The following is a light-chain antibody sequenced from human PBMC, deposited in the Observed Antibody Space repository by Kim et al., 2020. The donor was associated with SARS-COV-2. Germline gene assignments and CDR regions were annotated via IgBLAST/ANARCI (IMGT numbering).Light chain of an antibody. CDR3: QQTNNIPLT. CDR1: QGISSS. J-gene: IGKJ4*01. V-gene: IGKV1-12*01. Sequence: SXSIGDRVTIHCRAGQGISSSLAWYQQKPGKAPERLIYRASSLQSGVPSRFSGSGSGTDFTLTISSLQPEDFATYYCQQTNNIPLTFGGGTKLEI. CDR2: RAS.